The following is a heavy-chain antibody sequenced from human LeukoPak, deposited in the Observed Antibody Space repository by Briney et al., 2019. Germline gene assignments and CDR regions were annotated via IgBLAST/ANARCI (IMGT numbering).Heavy chain of an antibody. CDR3: ARGGGLDV. J-gene: IGHJ6*02. CDR2: INHNGNVN. Sequence: AGGSLRLSCAASGFIFSQYSMSWARQAPGKGLEWVASINHNGNVNYYVDSVKGRFTISRDNAKNSLYLQMSNLRAEDTAVYFCARGGGLDVWGQGATVTVSS. CDR1: GFIFSQYS. D-gene: IGHD3-16*01. V-gene: IGHV3-7*03.